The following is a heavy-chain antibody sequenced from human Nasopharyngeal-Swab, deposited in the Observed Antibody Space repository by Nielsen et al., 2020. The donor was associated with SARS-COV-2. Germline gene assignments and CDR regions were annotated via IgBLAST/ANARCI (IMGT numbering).Heavy chain of an antibody. D-gene: IGHD5-12*01. CDR3: ARGYSGYDDAFDI. V-gene: IGHV3-30*07. Sequence: DSVKGRFTISRDNSKNTLYLQMNSLRAEDTPVFYCARGYSGYDDAFDIWGQGTMVTVSS. J-gene: IGHJ3*02.